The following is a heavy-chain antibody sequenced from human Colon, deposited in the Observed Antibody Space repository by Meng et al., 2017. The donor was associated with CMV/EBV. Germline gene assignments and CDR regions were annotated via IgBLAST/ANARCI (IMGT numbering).Heavy chain of an antibody. CDR2: ISSDAKTE. D-gene: IGHD2-15*01. J-gene: IGHJ4*02. CDR1: ST. V-gene: IGHV3-30*04. CDR3: ATGLDYCAGGNCYDQLRVFHY. Sequence: STIHWVRQAPGKGLEWVAVISSDAKTEKYADSVKGRFTTSRDNSKSTLDLQMNSLRTEDTAVYYCATGLDYCAGGNCYDQLRVFHYWGQG.